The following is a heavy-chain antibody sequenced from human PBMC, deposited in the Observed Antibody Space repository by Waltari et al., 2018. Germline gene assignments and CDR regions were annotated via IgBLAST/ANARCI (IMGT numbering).Heavy chain of an antibody. V-gene: IGHV1-69*13. Sequence: QVQLVQSGAEVKKPGSSVKVSCQASGGTFSSYAITWLRQAPGQGLEWMGGIIPIFGTANYAQKFQGRVTITADESTSTAYMELSSLRSEDTAVYYCARDASHCSGGSCYRWFDPWGQGTLVTVSS. CDR3: ARDASHCSGGSCYRWFDP. CDR2: IIPIFGTA. CDR1: GGTFSSYA. J-gene: IGHJ5*02. D-gene: IGHD2-15*01.